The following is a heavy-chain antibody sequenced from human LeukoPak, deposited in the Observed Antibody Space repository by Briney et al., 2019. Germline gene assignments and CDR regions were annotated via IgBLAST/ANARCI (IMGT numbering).Heavy chain of an antibody. J-gene: IGHJ2*01. CDR2: IGTAGDT. CDR1: GFTFSSYD. CDR3: ARVSYRDTSWYFDL. Sequence: GGSLRLSCAASGFTFSSYDMHWVRQATGKGLEWVSAIGTAGDTYYPGSVKGRFTISRENANNSLYLQMNSLRAGDTAVYYCARVSYRDTSWYFDLWGRGTLVTVSS. D-gene: IGHD3-16*02. V-gene: IGHV3-13*01.